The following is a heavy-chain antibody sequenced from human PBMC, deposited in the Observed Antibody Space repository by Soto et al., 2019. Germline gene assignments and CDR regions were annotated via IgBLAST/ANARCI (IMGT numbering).Heavy chain of an antibody. CDR1: GFTFSSYA. D-gene: IGHD3-22*01. CDR3: AKDYSYDSSGYKRVDY. CDR2: ISGSGGST. J-gene: IGHJ4*02. Sequence: EVQLLESGGGLVQPGGSLRLSCAASGFTFSSYAMSWVRQAPGKGLEWVSAISGSGGSTHYADSVKGRFTISRDNSKNTLYLQMNSLRAEDTAVYYCAKDYSYDSSGYKRVDYWGQGTLVTVSS. V-gene: IGHV3-23*01.